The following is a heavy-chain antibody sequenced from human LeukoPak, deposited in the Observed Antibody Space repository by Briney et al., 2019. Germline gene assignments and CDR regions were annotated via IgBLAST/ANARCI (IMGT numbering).Heavy chain of an antibody. V-gene: IGHV4-34*01. J-gene: IGHJ4*02. CDR1: GGSFSGYY. CDR3: ATEEAARSPVDY. CDR2: INHSGST. Sequence: SETLSLTCAVYGGSFSGYYWSWIRQPPGKGLEWIGEINHSGSTNYNPSLKSRVTISVDTSKNHFSLQLSSVPAADTAVYYCATEEAARSPVDYWGQGTLVTVSS. D-gene: IGHD6-6*01.